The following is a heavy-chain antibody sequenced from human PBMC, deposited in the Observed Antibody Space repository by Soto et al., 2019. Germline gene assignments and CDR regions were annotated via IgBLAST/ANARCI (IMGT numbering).Heavy chain of an antibody. V-gene: IGHV3-30*03. CDR3: ARCFGAHQLLWGDYYYMDV. Sequence: PGGSLRLSCAASGFTFKTHAMHWVRQAPGKGLEWMAVIAYDGNEKFYADSVKGRFTISRDNSKNTLYLQMNSLRAEDTAVYYCARCFGAHQLLWGDYYYMDVWGKGTTVTVSS. CDR2: IAYDGNEK. D-gene: IGHD2-2*01. J-gene: IGHJ6*03. CDR1: GFTFKTHA.